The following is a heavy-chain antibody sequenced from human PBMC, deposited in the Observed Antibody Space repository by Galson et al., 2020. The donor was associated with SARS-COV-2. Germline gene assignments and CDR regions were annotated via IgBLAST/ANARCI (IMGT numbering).Heavy chain of an antibody. Sequence: ASVKVSCKTSGYTFTNHFMHRVRQAPGQGLEWMGIISPSGSNTSYAQKFQGRVTMTTDTSTSTVFMELRSLRSEDTAIYYCAQDVHLDYFDYWGQGTLVTVSS. D-gene: IGHD1-1*01. CDR3: AQDVHLDYFDY. V-gene: IGHV1-46*01. J-gene: IGHJ4*02. CDR2: ISPSGSNT. CDR1: GYTFTNHF.